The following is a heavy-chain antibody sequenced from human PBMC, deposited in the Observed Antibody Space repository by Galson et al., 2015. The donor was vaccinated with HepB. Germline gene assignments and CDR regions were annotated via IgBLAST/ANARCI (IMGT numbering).Heavy chain of an antibody. Sequence: SLRLSCAASGFTFSSYWMHWVRQAPGKGLVWVSRINSDGSSTSYADSVKGRFTISRDNAKNTLYPQMNSLRAEDTAVYYCARVGYCSSTSCYFFDYWGQGTLVTVSS. CDR2: INSDGSST. CDR1: GFTFSSYW. V-gene: IGHV3-74*01. D-gene: IGHD2-2*01. CDR3: ARVGYCSSTSCYFFDY. J-gene: IGHJ4*02.